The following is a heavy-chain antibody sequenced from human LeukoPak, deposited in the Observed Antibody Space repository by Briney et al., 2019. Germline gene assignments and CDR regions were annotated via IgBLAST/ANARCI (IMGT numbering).Heavy chain of an antibody. V-gene: IGHV3-7*01. CDR3: ARGTTVTSHFYYCMDV. CDR1: GFTVSSNY. Sequence: GGSLRLSCAASGFTVSSNYMSWVRQAPGKGLEWVANIKQDGSEKYYVDSVKGRFTISRDNAKNSLYLQMNSLRAEDTALFYCARGTTVTSHFYYCMDVWGKGTTVTVSS. D-gene: IGHD4-17*01. CDR2: IKQDGSEK. J-gene: IGHJ6*03.